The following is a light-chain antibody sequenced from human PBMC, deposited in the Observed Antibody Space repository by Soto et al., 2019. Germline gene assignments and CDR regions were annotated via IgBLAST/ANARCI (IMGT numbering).Light chain of an antibody. V-gene: IGKV3-15*01. J-gene: IGKJ1*01. CDR3: QQYNNWPET. CDR2: GAS. Sequence: ETVMTQSPATLSVSPGERATLSCRASQSISNNLAWYQQKPGQAPRLLIYGASTRATGIPARFSGSGSGTEFTLTISSLQSEDFAFYYCQQYNNWPETFGQGTKVEFK. CDR1: QSISNN.